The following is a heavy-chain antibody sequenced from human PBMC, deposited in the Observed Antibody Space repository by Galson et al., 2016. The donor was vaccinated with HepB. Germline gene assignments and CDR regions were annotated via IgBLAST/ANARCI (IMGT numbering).Heavy chain of an antibody. V-gene: IGHV4-39*01. CDR2: VSYVGNT. D-gene: IGHD6-19*01. CDR3: ARHMRAEWLVLREGFFDF. J-gene: IGHJ4*02. Sequence: SETLSLTCSVSDVSISNTTFYWGWIRQTPGKGLEWIATVSYVGNTYYNPSLQSRVTISIDTSKNHFSLRLTSVSAADTAVCYCARHMRAEWLVLREGFFDFWGRGTLVTGSS. CDR1: DVSISNTTFY.